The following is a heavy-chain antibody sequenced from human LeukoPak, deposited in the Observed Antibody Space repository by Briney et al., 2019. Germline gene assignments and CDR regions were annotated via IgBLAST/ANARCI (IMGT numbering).Heavy chain of an antibody. CDR2: MHYSGST. D-gene: IGHD2-15*01. Sequence: SQTLSLTCTVSGGSISSRIYYWGWVRQPPGKGLEWIGNMHYSGSTNYKPSLKSRVTIYVDMSKNQLSLKLTSVTAADTAVYYCVRLGCSGGSCYSFDSWGQGTLVTVSS. CDR3: VRLGCSGGSCYSFDS. CDR1: GGSISSRIYY. J-gene: IGHJ4*02. V-gene: IGHV4-39*01.